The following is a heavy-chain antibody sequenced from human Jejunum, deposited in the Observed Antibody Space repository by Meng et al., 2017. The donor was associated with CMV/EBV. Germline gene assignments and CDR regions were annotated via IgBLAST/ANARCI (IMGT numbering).Heavy chain of an antibody. CDR3: ARGLTGPEYYYNAMDV. CDR2: FYFSGDA. D-gene: IGHD3-10*01. V-gene: IGHV4-39*07. J-gene: IGHJ6*02. Sequence: ISSGSTYWGWIRQPPGKGLEWIGSFYFSGDAYYNPSLKSRVTISLDTSKNQVSLKVTSVTAADTAVYYCARGLTGPEYYYNAMDVWGQGTTGTVSS. CDR1: ISSGSTY.